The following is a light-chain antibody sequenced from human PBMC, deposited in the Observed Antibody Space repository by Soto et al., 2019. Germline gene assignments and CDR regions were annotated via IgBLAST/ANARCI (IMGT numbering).Light chain of an antibody. CDR1: QSVGSSF. Sequence: EIVLTQSPGTLSLSPGETATLSCRASQSVGSSFLAWYQQKPGQAPRLLIYFGSHRATGFPDRFSGSGSGTDFTLTISRLEPEDFAVYYCQHYGSSPYTFGQGTKLEIK. V-gene: IGKV3-20*01. CDR3: QHYGSSPYT. J-gene: IGKJ2*01. CDR2: FGS.